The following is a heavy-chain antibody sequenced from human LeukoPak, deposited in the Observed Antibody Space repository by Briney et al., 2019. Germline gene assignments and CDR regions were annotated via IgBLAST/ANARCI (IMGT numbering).Heavy chain of an antibody. CDR3: ATPGRIAVAGQFDY. CDR1: GFTFSNYW. Sequence: PGGSLRLSCVASGFTFSNYWMSWVRQAPGKGLEWVANIKEDGSEKYHVNSVKGRFTISRDNAKSSLYLQMNSLRAEDTAVYYCATPGRIAVAGQFDYWGQGTLVTVSS. V-gene: IGHV3-7*01. D-gene: IGHD6-19*01. J-gene: IGHJ4*02. CDR2: IKEDGSEK.